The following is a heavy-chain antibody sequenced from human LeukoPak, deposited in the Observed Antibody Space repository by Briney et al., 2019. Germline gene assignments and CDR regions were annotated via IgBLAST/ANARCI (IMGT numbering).Heavy chain of an antibody. V-gene: IGHV1-18*01. J-gene: IGHJ6*02. CDR1: GYIFTNYG. CDR3: ARDTPLEYSSSSLLVSGMDV. CDR2: ISGYNGNT. Sequence: ASVKVSCKASGYIFTNYGISWVRQAPGQGLEWMGWISGYNGNTNYAQKLQGRVTMTTDTSTSTAYMELRSLRSDDTAVYYCARDTPLEYSSSSLLVSGMDVWGQGTTVTVSS. D-gene: IGHD6-6*01.